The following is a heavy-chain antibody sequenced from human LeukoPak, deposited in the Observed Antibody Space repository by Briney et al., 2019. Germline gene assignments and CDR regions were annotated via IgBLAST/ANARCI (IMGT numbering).Heavy chain of an antibody. J-gene: IGHJ4*02. CDR2: IYYRGST. D-gene: IGHD5-18*01. CDR3: ARHVTKAMAPNYFDY. CDR1: GGSISSYY. V-gene: IGHV4-59*08. Sequence: SETLSLTCTVSGGSISSYYWSWIRQPPGKGLEWIGYIYYRGSTNYNPSLKSRVTISVDTSKKQFSLKLSSVTAADTAVYYCARHVTKAMAPNYFDYWGQGTLVTVSS.